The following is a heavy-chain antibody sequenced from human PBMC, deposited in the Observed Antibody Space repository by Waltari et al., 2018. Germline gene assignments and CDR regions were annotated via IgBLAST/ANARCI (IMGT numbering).Heavy chain of an antibody. D-gene: IGHD3-3*01. Sequence: QVQLQESGPGLVKPLETLSLTCTVSGGSISSYYWSWIRQPPGKGLEWIGYIYYSGSTNYNPSLKSRVTISVDTSKNQFSLKLSSVTAADTAVYYCARVNGSGDYPYYYYYYMDVWGKGTTVTVSS. V-gene: IGHV4-59*01. CDR2: IYYSGST. CDR3: ARVNGSGDYPYYYYYYMDV. CDR1: GGSISSYY. J-gene: IGHJ6*03.